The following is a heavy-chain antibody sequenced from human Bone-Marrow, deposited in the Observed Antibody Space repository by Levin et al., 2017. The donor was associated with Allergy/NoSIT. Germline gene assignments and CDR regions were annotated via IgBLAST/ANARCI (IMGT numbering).Heavy chain of an antibody. J-gene: IGHJ4*02. D-gene: IGHD5-12*01. CDR3: ARMGGHSGYDLNY. CDR1: GFSFRNYG. V-gene: IGHV3-33*03. CDR2: IWYDGSNE. Sequence: GGSLRLSCAASGFSFRNYGMHWVRQAPGKGLEWVALIWYDGSNENYADSVKGRFTISRDNSKNTLYLQMNSLRGEDTAVYYCARMGGHSGYDLNYWGQGTLVTVSS.